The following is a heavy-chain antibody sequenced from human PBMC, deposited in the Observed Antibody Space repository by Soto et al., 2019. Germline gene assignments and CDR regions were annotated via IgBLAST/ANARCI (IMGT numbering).Heavy chain of an antibody. V-gene: IGHV4-34*01. J-gene: IGHJ6*03. Sequence: SETLSLTCAVYGGSFSGYYWSWIRQPPGKGLEWIGEINHSGSTNYNPSLKSRVTISVDTSKNQFSLKLSSVTAADTAVYYCARTVVAARDDMDVWGKGTTVTVSS. D-gene: IGHD2-15*01. CDR2: INHSGST. CDR1: GGSFSGYY. CDR3: ARTVVAARDDMDV.